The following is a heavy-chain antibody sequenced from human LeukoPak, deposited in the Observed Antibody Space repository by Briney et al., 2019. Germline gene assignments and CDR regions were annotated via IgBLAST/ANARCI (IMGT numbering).Heavy chain of an antibody. CDR1: GFTFSSYP. J-gene: IGHJ4*02. CDR2: INRDGREE. Sequence: QTGGSLRLSCAASGFTFSSYPMHWVRQAPGKGLQWVANINRDGREEYYVDSVKGRFTISRDNAKNSLSLQMSSLRAEDTAVYYCVGRRTSAAGNFWGQGTLVTVSS. CDR3: VGRRTSAAGNF. V-gene: IGHV3-7*01. D-gene: IGHD6-13*01.